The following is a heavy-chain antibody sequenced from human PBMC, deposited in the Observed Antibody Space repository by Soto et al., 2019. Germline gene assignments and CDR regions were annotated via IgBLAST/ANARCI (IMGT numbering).Heavy chain of an antibody. Sequence: GGSLRLSCAASGFTFSSYSMNWVRQAPGKGLEWVSYISSSSSTIYYADTVKGRITISRDNAKNSLYLQMNSLRDEDTVVYYCARENYGDYLNWFDPWGQGTLVTVSS. CDR3: ARENYGDYLNWFDP. D-gene: IGHD4-17*01. CDR1: GFTFSSYS. V-gene: IGHV3-48*02. CDR2: ISSSSSTI. J-gene: IGHJ5*02.